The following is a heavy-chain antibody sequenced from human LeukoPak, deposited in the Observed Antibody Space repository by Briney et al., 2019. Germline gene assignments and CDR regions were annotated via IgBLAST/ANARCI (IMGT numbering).Heavy chain of an antibody. J-gene: IGHJ4*02. CDR3: ARGPGYGHYFDC. V-gene: IGHV3-21*01. D-gene: IGHD5-12*01. Sequence: GGSLRLSCAASGFTFSSYSMNWVRQAPGKGLEWVSSISSSSSYIYYADSVKGRFTISRDNARYSLYLQMNSLRDEDTAVYYCARGPGYGHYFDCWGQGALVTVSS. CDR2: ISSSSSYI. CDR1: GFTFSSYS.